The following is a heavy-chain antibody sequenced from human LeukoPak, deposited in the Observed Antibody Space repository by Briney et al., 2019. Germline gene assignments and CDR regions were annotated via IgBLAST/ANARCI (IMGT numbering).Heavy chain of an antibody. D-gene: IGHD3-10*01. CDR3: ARTLSPYYYGSGPPGE. Sequence: GGSLRLSCAASGFTFSSYWMSWVRQAPGKGLEWVANIRQDGNEKYYVDSVKGRFTISRDNSKNTLYLQMNSLRAEDTAVYYCARTLSPYYYGSGPPGEWGQGTLVTVSS. CDR1: GFTFSSYW. V-gene: IGHV3-7*01. CDR2: IRQDGNEK. J-gene: IGHJ4*02.